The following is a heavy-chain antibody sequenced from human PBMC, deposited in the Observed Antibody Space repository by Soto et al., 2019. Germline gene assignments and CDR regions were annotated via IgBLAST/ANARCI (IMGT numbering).Heavy chain of an antibody. V-gene: IGHV2-5*02. J-gene: IGHJ4*02. CDR2: IYWDDDK. D-gene: IGHD6-19*01. CDR3: PHKEVAGEFDY. CDR1: GFSLSTSGVG. Sequence: QITLKESGPTLVKPTQTLTLTCTFSGFSLSTSGVGVGWIRQPPGKALEWLARIYWDDDKRYSPSLKTRLTINKDPSKNQVVLKLTNMDAVDTATYYCPHKEVAGEFDYWGQGTLVTVSS.